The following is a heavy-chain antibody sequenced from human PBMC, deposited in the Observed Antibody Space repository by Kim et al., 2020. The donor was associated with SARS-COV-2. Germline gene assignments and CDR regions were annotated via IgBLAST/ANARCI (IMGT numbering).Heavy chain of an antibody. V-gene: IGHV3-48*02. CDR1: GFTFSSYT. CDR2: IRSSSTTT. D-gene: IGHD6-13*01. Sequence: GGSLRLSCAASGFTFSSYTMSWVRQAPGKGLEWIASIRSSSTTTYYADSVKGRFTISRDNAKNSLYLQMNSLRDEDTAVYYCATWQEAASALDYWGPG. CDR3: ATWQEAASALDY. J-gene: IGHJ4*02.